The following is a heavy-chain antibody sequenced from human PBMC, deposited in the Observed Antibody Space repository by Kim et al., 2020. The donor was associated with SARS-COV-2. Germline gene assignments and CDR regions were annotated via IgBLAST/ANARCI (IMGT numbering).Heavy chain of an antibody. V-gene: IGHV4-59*01. D-gene: IGHD2-2*01. J-gene: IGHJ4*02. Sequence: SETLSLTCTVSGGSISNYYWNWIRQSPGKGLEWIGCMYHSGTPYYNPSLKNRVSVSLDTSTGHFSLKVSSVTAADTAVYYCVRSRASSRIQNFDSWGQGTLVTVSS. CDR3: VRSRASSRIQNFDS. CDR1: GGSISNYY. CDR2: MYHSGTP.